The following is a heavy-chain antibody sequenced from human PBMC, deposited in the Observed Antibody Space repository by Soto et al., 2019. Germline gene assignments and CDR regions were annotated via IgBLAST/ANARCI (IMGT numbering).Heavy chain of an antibody. CDR3: VREGRHTPMFSGFDY. CDR2: IWYDGSKK. Sequence: QVDLVESGGGVVQPGESLRLSCATSGFTFSEDAMHWVRQAPGKGLEWVAVIWYDGSKKHYADSVKGRFTISRDNSKNTLFVQRNRLPAEDRVVFWCVREGRHTPMFSGFDYGGQGTRVTASS. CDR1: GFTFSEDA. J-gene: IGHJ4*02. V-gene: IGHV3-33*01. D-gene: IGHD3-10*01.